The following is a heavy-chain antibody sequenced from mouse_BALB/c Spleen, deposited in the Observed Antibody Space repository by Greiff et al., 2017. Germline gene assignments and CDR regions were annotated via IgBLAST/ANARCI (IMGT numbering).Heavy chain of an antibody. CDR2: INPSTGYT. CDR1: GYTFTSYW. J-gene: IGHJ4*01. D-gene: IGHD3-1*01. Sequence: VQLQPSGAELAQPGASVKMSCKASGYTFTSYWMHWVKQRPGQGLEWIGYINPSTGYTEYNQKFKDKATLTADKSSSTAYMQLSSLTSEDSAVYYCARDGAARATAMDYWGQGTSATVSS. CDR3: ARDGAARATAMDY. V-gene: IGHV1-7*01.